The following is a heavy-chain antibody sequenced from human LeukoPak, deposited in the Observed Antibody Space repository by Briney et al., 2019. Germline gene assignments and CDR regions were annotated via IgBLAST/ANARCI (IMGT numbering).Heavy chain of an antibody. CDR3: AKDGELTGTIYYYYYYMDV. V-gene: IGHV3-30*18. D-gene: IGHD3-10*01. J-gene: IGHJ6*03. CDR1: GFTFSRYG. Sequence: PGGSLRLSCAASGFTFSRYGMHWVRQAPGKGLEWVAVISYYGSNKYYAHSVKGLFTISRDNSKNTLYLQMNSLRAEDTAVYYCAKDGELTGTIYYYYYYMDVWGKGTTVTVSS. CDR2: ISYYGSNK.